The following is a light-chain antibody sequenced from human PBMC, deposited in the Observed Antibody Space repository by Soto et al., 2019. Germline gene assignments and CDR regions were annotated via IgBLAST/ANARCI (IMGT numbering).Light chain of an antibody. V-gene: IGKV4-1*01. CDR1: QSVLYSANNKNY. J-gene: IGKJ4*01. CDR3: QQYYSTPAT. CDR2: CAS. Sequence: DIVMTQSPDSLAVSLGERATFNCKSSQSVLYSANNKNYLAWYQQKPGQPPKLLIYCASTRESGVPDRFSGRGAGTDFTLTISSLQAEDVAVYYYQQYYSTPATFGGGTKVEFK.